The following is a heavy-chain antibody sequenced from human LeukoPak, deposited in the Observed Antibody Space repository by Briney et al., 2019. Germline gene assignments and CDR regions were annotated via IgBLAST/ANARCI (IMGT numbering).Heavy chain of an antibody. V-gene: IGHV4-4*07. Sequence: PSETLSLTCTVSGGSISNYYWTWIRQPAGKGLEWIGRIHTSGNTYYNPSLKSRVTMSVDTSKNQFSLKLSSVTAADTAVYYCARQFYYDTGGLDYWGQGTLVTVSS. CDR3: ARQFYYDTGGLDY. J-gene: IGHJ4*01. CDR1: GGSISNYY. CDR2: IHTSGNT. D-gene: IGHD3-22*01.